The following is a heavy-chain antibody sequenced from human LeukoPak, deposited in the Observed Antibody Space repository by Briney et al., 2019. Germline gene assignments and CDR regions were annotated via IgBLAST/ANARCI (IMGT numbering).Heavy chain of an antibody. CDR3: ARDPGGIHSY. CDR2: IWYDGSNK. Sequence: GGSLRLSCAASGFTFSSYAMSWVRQAPGKGLEWVAVIWYDGSNKYHADSVQGRFTISRDNSKNMVYLQMNSLRDEDTAVYYCARDPGGIHSYWGQGTLVTVSS. CDR1: GFTFSSYA. D-gene: IGHD1-26*01. V-gene: IGHV3-33*08. J-gene: IGHJ4*02.